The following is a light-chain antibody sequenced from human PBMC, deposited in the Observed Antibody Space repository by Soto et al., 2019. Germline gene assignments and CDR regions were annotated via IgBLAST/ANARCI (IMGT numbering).Light chain of an antibody. CDR2: GAS. V-gene: IGKV3-20*01. CDR3: QQYDSSWT. CDR1: QSVSNRY. Sequence: EIVLTQSPGTLSLSPGERATLSCWASQSVSNRYLAWYQQKPGQAPRLLISGASSRATGIPDRFSGSGSGTDFTLNINRLEPADFAVYYCQQYDSSWTFGQGPKVEIK. J-gene: IGKJ1*01.